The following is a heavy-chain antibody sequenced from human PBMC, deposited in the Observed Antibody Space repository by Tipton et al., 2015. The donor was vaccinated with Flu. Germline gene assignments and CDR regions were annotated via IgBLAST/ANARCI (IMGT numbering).Heavy chain of an antibody. D-gene: IGHD6-13*01. V-gene: IGHV1-24*01. CDR1: GYTLTELS. CDR3: ATLMTAGYSSSWSPPFDY. J-gene: IGHJ4*02. Sequence: QLVQSGAEVKKPGASVKVSCKVSGYTLTELSMHWVRQAPGKGLEWMGGFDPEDGETIYAQKFQGRVTMTEDTSTDTAYMELSSLSSEDTAVFYCATLMTAGYSSSWSPPFDYWGQGPLVTVSS. CDR2: FDPEDGET.